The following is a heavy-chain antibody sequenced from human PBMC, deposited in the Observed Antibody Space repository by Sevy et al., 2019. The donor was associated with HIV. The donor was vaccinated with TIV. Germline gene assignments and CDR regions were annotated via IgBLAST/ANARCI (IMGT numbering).Heavy chain of an antibody. D-gene: IGHD2-2*01. CDR2: INHSGST. CDR1: GGSFSGYY. V-gene: IGHV4-34*01. Sequence: SETLSLTCAVYGGSFSGYYWSWIRQPPGKGLEWIGEINHSGSTNYNPSLKSRVTISVDTSKNQFSLKLSSVTAADTAVYYCAREPFIVVVPAAGPYYYGMDVWGQWTTVTVSS. J-gene: IGHJ6*02. CDR3: AREPFIVVVPAAGPYYYGMDV.